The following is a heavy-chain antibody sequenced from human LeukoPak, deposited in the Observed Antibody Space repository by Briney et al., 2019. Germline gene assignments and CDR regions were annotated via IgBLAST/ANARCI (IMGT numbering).Heavy chain of an antibody. J-gene: IGHJ4*02. CDR3: AKSFGYSYGSY. CDR2: INSDGSST. Sequence: GGSLRLSCAASGFTFSSYWMHWVRQAPGKGLVWVSRINSDGSSTSYADSVKGRFTISRDNAKNTLYLQMNSLRAEDTAVYYCAKSFGYSYGSYWGQGTLVTVSS. D-gene: IGHD5-18*01. CDR1: GFTFSSYW. V-gene: IGHV3-74*01.